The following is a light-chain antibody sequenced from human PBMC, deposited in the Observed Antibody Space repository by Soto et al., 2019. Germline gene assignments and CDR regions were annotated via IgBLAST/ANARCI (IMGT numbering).Light chain of an antibody. V-gene: IGKV1-5*03. CDR3: RQYNSYLYT. CDR2: KAS. CDR1: QSISSW. Sequence: DIQMTQSPSTLSASVGDRVTMSCRASQSISSWLAWYQQKPGKAPKLLIYKASSLESGVPSRFSGSGSGTEFTLTISSLQPDDFATYYCRQYNSYLYTFGQGTKLEIK. J-gene: IGKJ2*01.